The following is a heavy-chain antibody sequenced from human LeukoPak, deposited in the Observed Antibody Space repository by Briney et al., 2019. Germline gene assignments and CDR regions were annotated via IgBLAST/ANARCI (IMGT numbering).Heavy chain of an antibody. CDR3: ARDQPSVLRYFDWLAGNFDY. D-gene: IGHD3-9*01. V-gene: IGHV1-2*06. J-gene: IGHJ4*02. CDR1: GGTFSSYA. Sequence: GASVKVSCKASGGTFSSYAISWVRQAPGQGLEWMGRINPNSGGTNYAQKFQGRVTMTRDTSISTAYMELSRLRSDDTAVYYCARDQPSVLRYFDWLAGNFDYCGQGTLVTVSS. CDR2: INPNSGGT.